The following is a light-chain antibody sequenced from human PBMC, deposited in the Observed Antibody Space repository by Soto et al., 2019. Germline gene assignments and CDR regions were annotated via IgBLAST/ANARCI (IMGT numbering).Light chain of an antibody. J-gene: IGLJ1*01. CDR1: SSDIGGFNY. V-gene: IGLV2-8*01. CDR2: EVS. Sequence: QSALTQPPSASGSPGQSVTISCTGTSSDIGGFNYVSWYQQHPGKAPKLMIYEVSKRPSGVPDRFSGSKSANTASLTVSGLQAEDEADYYCSSYSGSSNLVFGPGTKLTVL. CDR3: SSYSGSSNLV.